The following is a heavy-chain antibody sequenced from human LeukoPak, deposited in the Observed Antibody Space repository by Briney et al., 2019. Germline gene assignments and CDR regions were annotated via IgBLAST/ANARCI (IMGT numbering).Heavy chain of an antibody. Sequence: PGGSLRLSCAASGFAFSSYSMNWVRQAPGKGLEGVSSISSSSSYIYYADSVKGRFTISRDNAKNSLYLQMNSLRAEDTAVYYCARGGVVRGVSDYWGQGTLVTVSS. D-gene: IGHD3-10*01. CDR1: GFAFSSYS. V-gene: IGHV3-21*01. CDR3: ARGGVVRGVSDY. J-gene: IGHJ4*02. CDR2: ISSSSSYI.